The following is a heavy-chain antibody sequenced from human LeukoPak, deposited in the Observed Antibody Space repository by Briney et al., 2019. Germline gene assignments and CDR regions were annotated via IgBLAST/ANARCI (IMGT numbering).Heavy chain of an antibody. V-gene: IGHV3-30*18. D-gene: IGHD3-22*01. CDR1: GFTFSSYG. Sequence: GRSLRLSCAASGFTFSSYGMHWVRQAPGKGLEWVAVISYDGSNKYYADSVKGRLTISRDNSKNTLYLQMNSLRAEDTAVYYCAKGLYYYDSSNYAFDIWGQGTMVTVSS. CDR2: ISYDGSNK. CDR3: AKGLYYYDSSNYAFDI. J-gene: IGHJ3*02.